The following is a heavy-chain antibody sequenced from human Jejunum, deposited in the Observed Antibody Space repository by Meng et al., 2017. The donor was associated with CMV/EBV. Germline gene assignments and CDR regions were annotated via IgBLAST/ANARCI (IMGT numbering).Heavy chain of an antibody. CDR3: VKCLGTPGTEWFDP. V-gene: IGHV3-23*01. CDR1: GFIFTTYA. D-gene: IGHD1/OR15-1a*01. J-gene: IGHJ5*02. Sequence: EVHLLESGGGLVQPGGFLMLSFEASGFIFTTYAMAWVRQAPGKGLEWVSLVGATGTFTSYADSVRGRFAISRDNSRNTVYLQMNSLRVEDTAVYYCVKCLGTPGTEWFDPWGQGTLVTVSS. CDR2: VGATGTFT.